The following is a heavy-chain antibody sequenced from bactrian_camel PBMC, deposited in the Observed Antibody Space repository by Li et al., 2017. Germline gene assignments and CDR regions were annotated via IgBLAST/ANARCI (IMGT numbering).Heavy chain of an antibody. D-gene: IGHD7*01. CDR3: AAARGGGSGACTSPFTY. CDR2: IYTEDGRT. J-gene: IGHJ4*01. CDR1: ALTISAYS. Sequence: WQLVESGGGPVQAVGSLRLSCAASALTISAYSMGWFRQAPGKSREGVAAIYTEDGRTFAADSVKGRFTISRDKDKDTLDLEMNKLKPEDTAMYYCAAARGGGSGACTSPFTYWGQGTQVTVS. V-gene: IGHV3S28*01.